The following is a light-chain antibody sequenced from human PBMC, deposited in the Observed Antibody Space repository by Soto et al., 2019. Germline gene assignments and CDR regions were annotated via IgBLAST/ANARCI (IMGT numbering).Light chain of an antibody. V-gene: IGKV3-11*01. CDR2: DTS. J-gene: IGKJ4*01. CDR1: QSVSTY. Sequence: ESVLTQSPVTLSLSPGETATLACRASQSVSTYLAWYQQKPGQAPRLLIYDTSNRATGIPAIYSGSGSGSNFTIAIGRLEPEDFGVYFCQHRTGWAGLTVGGGTKVEF. CDR3: QHRTGWAGLT.